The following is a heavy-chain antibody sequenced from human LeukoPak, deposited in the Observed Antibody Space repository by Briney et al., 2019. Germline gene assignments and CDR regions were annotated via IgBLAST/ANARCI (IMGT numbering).Heavy chain of an antibody. Sequence: GGYLRLSCAASGFMFDKYGMYWARQAPGKGLEWVTFIRYDGTKKSYADSVKGRFTISRDNAKNTVYLQIHSLRPEDTAVYYCAREVVGDNSDSPDSGVFWGRGTLVSVSS. J-gene: IGHJ2*01. D-gene: IGHD2-15*01. V-gene: IGHV3-30*02. CDR2: IRYDGTKK. CDR1: GFMFDKYG. CDR3: AREVVGDNSDSPDSGVF.